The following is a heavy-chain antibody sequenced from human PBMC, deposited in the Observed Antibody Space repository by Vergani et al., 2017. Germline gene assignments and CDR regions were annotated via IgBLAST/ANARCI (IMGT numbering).Heavy chain of an antibody. D-gene: IGHD2-2*01. Sequence: EVQLLESGGGLVQPGGSLRLSCAASGFTFSSYAMSWVRQAPGKGLEWVSAISGSGGSTYYADSVKGRFTISRDNSKNTLYLQMNGLRAEDTAVYYCAKDGRYCSSTSCEPDAFDIWGQGTMVTVSS. J-gene: IGHJ3*02. CDR2: ISGSGGST. CDR1: GFTFSSYA. V-gene: IGHV3-23*01. CDR3: AKDGRYCSSTSCEPDAFDI.